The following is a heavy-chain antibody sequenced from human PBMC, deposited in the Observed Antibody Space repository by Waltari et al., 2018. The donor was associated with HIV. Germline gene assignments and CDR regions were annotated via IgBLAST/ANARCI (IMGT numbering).Heavy chain of an antibody. CDR2: INPISGGT. D-gene: IGHD3-3*01. V-gene: IGHV1-2*02. CDR3: VRDRALDWTSDFHY. CDR1: GYSFTGYY. Sequence: QVQLMQSGADLKKPGASVEVSCEASGYSFTGYYIHWVRPAPGQGLEGMGWINPISGGTKSAQRFQCRVTVTRDTSINTVYMELRRLRSDDTAVYYCVRDRALDWTSDFHYWGQGTLVTVSS. J-gene: IGHJ4*02.